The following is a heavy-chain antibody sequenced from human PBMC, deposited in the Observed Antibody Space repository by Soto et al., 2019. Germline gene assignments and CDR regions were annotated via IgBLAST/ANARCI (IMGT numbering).Heavy chain of an antibody. D-gene: IGHD2-2*01. V-gene: IGHV4-34*01. CDR1: DGSYSGYY. CDR2: INHSGST. CDR3: ARGCFDIVVVPAAPRAGWFDP. Sequence: PLDLRSHTCAVYDGSYSGYYCSRIRQPPGKGLAWICEINHSGSTNYNPSLKSRVTISVDTSKNQFSLKLSSVTAADTAVYYCARGCFDIVVVPAAPRAGWFDPWGQGTLVTVSS. J-gene: IGHJ5*02.